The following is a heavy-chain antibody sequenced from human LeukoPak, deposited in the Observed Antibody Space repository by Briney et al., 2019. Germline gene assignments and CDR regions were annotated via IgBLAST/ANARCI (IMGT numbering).Heavy chain of an antibody. CDR1: GGSISSSSYY. CDR2: IYYSGST. J-gene: IGHJ4*02. D-gene: IGHD2-2*01. Sequence: SETLSLTCTVSGGSISSSSYYWGWIRQPPGKGLEWIGSIYYSGSTYYNPSLKSRVTISVDTSKNQFSLKLSSVTAADTAMYYCARLDLGYCSSAACRYGHFDYWGQGTLVPVSS. V-gene: IGHV4-39*01. CDR3: ARLDLGYCSSAACRYGHFDY.